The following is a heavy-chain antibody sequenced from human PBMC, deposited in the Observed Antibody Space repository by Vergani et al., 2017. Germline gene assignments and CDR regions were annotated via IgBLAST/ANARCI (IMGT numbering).Heavy chain of an antibody. CDR2: IKSKTDGGTT. CDR1: GFTFSNAW. D-gene: IGHD6-13*01. CDR3: VPSECQQLAPFDY. J-gene: IGHJ4*02. Sequence: EVQLVESGGGLVKPGGSLRLSCAASGFTFSNAWMSWVRQAPGKGLEWVGRIKSKTDGGTTDYAAPVKGRFTISRDNAKNSLYLQMNSLRAEDTAVYYCVPSECQQLAPFDYWGQGTLVTVSS. V-gene: IGHV3-15*01.